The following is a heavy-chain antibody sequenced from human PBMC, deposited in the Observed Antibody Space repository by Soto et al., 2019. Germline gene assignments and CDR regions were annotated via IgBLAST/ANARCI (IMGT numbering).Heavy chain of an antibody. V-gene: IGHV3-33*01. CDR2: IWYDGSNK. J-gene: IGHJ4*02. CDR1: GFTFSSYG. CDR3: ARSKAHLRPGPDY. Sequence: QVQLVESGGGVVQPGRSLRLSCAASGFTFSSYGMHWVRQAPGKGLEWVAVIWYDGSNKYYADSVKGRFTISRDNSKNTLYLQMNSLRAEETAVYYCARSKAHLRPGPDYWGQGTLVTVSS. D-gene: IGHD2-2*01.